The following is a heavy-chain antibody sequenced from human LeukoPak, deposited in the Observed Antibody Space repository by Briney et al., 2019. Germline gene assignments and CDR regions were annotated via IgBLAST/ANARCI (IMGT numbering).Heavy chain of an antibody. Sequence: ASVKVSCKASGYTFTDYYMHWVLQAPGQGLECVGSFNPYSGASKYAQKLQGRVTMTGDTSISTAYLQVGRVIGDDTDVYYCEKNGDYGYAMDVWGQGTTVTVSS. J-gene: IGHJ6*02. CDR2: FNPYSGAS. V-gene: IGHV1-2*02. CDR3: EKNGDYGYAMDV. CDR1: GYTFTDYY. D-gene: IGHD4-17*01.